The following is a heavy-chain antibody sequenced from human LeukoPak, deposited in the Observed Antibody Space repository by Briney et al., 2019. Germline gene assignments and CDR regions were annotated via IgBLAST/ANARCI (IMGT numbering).Heavy chain of an antibody. CDR3: ARGSGYIAAQGFDI. J-gene: IGHJ3*02. CDR1: GYSISSGYY. V-gene: IGHV4-38-2*02. Sequence: KTSETLSLTCTVSGYSISSGYYWGWIRQPPGKGLEWIGSIYHSGSTYYNPSLKSPVTISVDTSKNQFSLKLSSVTAADTAVYYCARGSGYIAAQGFDIWGQGTMVTVSS. D-gene: IGHD6-6*01. CDR2: IYHSGST.